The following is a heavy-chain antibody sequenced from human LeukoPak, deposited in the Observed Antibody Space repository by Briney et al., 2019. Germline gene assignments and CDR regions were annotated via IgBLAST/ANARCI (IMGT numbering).Heavy chain of an antibody. CDR1: GGSISSSSYY. CDR2: IYYSGST. D-gene: IGHD3-16*01. V-gene: IGHV4-39*01. Sequence: SETLSLTCTVSGGSISSSSYYWGWIRQPPGKGLEWIGSIYYSGSTYYNPSLKSRVTISVDTSKNQFSLKLSSVTAADTAVYYCARLGELHGGGTFDYWGQGTLVTVSS. CDR3: ARLGELHGGGTFDY. J-gene: IGHJ4*02.